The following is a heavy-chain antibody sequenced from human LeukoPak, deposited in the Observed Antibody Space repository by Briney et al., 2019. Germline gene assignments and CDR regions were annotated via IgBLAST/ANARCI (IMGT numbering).Heavy chain of an antibody. CDR1: GYTFTSYG. D-gene: IGHD3-10*01. J-gene: IGHJ4*02. CDR2: ISAYNGNT. Sequence: ASVKVSCKASGYTFTSYGISWVRQAPGQGLEWMGWISAYNGNTNYAQKLQGRVTMTTDTSTSTAYMELRSLRSDDTAVYYCARDDSVWFDELSHDYWGQGTLVTVSS. CDR3: ARDDSVWFDELSHDY. V-gene: IGHV1-18*01.